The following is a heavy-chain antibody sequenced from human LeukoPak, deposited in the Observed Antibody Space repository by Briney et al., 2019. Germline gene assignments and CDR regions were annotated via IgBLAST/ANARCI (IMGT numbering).Heavy chain of an antibody. V-gene: IGHV4-4*07. CDR2: IYTSGST. Sequence: SETLSLTCTVSGASINNYYWTWIRQPAGKGLEWIGRIYTSGSTNYNPSLKSRVTMSLDTSKNHFSLKLSSVTAADTAVYYCARTKIVVVDDWYFDLSGRGTLVTVSS. CDR3: ARTKIVVVDDWYFDL. J-gene: IGHJ2*01. D-gene: IGHD3-22*01. CDR1: GASINNYY.